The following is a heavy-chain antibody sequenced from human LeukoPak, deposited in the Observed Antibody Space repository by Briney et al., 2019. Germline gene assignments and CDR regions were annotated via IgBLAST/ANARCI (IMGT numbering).Heavy chain of an antibody. CDR1: GGSFSGYY. Sequence: SETLSLTCAVYGGSFSGYYWSWIRQPPGKGLEWIGEINHSGSTNYNPSLKSRVTISVDTSKNQFSLKLSSVTAADTAVYYCARSRDRVRSSGYSDIWGHGTMVTVSS. J-gene: IGHJ3*02. D-gene: IGHD3-22*01. CDR2: INHSGST. V-gene: IGHV4-34*01. CDR3: ARSRDRVRSSGYSDI.